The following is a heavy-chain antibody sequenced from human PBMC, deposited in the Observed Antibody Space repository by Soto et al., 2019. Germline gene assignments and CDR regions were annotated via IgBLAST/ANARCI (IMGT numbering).Heavy chain of an antibody. J-gene: IGHJ6*02. V-gene: IGHV1-18*04. CDR3: ARDFRYNSGWNAEDYYYGMDV. CDR1: GYTFTSYG. CDR2: ISPYNGHT. Sequence: GASVKVSCKTSGYTFTSYGIAWVRQAPGQGLEWMGWISPYNGHTNYAQKVQGRVTMTTETPTTTAYMELRSLRSDDTAVYYCARDFRYNSGWNAEDYYYGMDVWGQGTTVTVSS. D-gene: IGHD6-19*01.